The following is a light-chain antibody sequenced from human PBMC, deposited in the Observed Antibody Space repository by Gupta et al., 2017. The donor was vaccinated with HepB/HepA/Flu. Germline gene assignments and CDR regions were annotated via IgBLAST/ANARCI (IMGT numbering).Light chain of an antibody. CDR2: GAS. CDR1: HSVSAN. CDR3: QQYNMWPLT. V-gene: IGKV3-15*01. Sequence: EIVMTQSPATLSVPPGERATLSCRASHSVSANLAWYQQKPGQAPRLLIYGASNRATGIPDRFSGTGSGTEFTLNIAGLQSEDSAVYYCQQYNMWPLTFGGGTKLEI. J-gene: IGKJ4*01.